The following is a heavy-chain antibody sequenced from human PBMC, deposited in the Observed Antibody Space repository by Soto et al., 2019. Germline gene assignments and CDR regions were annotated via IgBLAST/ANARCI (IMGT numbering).Heavy chain of an antibody. CDR1: GFTFSSYA. D-gene: IGHD1-7*01. V-gene: IGHV3-23*01. Sequence: GGSLRLSCAASGFTFSSYAMSWVRPAPGKGLEWVSSISAGGASTYYADSVKGRFTISRDNSKNTLYLQMNSLRADDTAVYYCAKDNWNYVGWFDSWGQGTLVTVSS. CDR2: ISAGGAST. J-gene: IGHJ5*01. CDR3: AKDNWNYVGWFDS.